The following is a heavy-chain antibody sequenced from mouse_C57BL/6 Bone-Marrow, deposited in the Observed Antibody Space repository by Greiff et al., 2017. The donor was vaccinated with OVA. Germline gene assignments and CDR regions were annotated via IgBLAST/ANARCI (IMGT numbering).Heavy chain of an antibody. D-gene: IGHD4-1*01. J-gene: IGHJ4*01. CDR1: GFTFSSYA. CDR3: AKTTGTDDVDY. Sequence: DVQLVESGGGLVKPGGSLKLSCAASGFTFSSYAMHWVRQTPEKRLEWVATISDGGSYTYYPDNVKGRFTISRDNAKNNLYLQMSQLKSEDTAMYSCAKTTGTDDVDYWGQGTSVTVSS. CDR2: ISDGGSYT. V-gene: IGHV5-4*01.